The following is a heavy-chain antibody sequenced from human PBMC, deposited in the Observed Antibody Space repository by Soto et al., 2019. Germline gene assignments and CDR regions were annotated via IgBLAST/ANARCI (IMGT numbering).Heavy chain of an antibody. V-gene: IGHV3-23*01. CDR2: ISGSGGST. CDR3: AKDAYYYDSSGYCPRLDY. Sequence: GGSLRLSCAASGFTFSSYAMSWVRQAPGKGLEWVSAISGSGGSTYYADSVKGRFTISRDNSKNTLYLQMNSLRAEDTAVYYCAKDAYYYDSSGYCPRLDYWGQGTLVTVSS. CDR1: GFTFSSYA. J-gene: IGHJ4*02. D-gene: IGHD3-22*01.